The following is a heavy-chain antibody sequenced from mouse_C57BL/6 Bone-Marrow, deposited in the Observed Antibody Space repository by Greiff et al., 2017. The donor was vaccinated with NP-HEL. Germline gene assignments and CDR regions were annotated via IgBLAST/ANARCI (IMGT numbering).Heavy chain of an antibody. CDR2: ISYDGSN. CDR3: ASKGY. CDR1: GYSITSGYY. V-gene: IGHV3-6*01. J-gene: IGHJ2*01. Sequence: EVKVEESGPGLVKPSQSLSLTCSVTGYSITSGYYWNWIRQFPGNKLEWMGYISYDGSNNYNPSLKNRISITRDTSKNQFFLKLNSVTTEDTATYYCASKGYWGQGTTLTVSS.